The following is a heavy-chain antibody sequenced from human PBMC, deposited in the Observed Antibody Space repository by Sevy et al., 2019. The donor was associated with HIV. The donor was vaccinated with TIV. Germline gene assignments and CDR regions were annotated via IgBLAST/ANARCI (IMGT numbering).Heavy chain of an antibody. V-gene: IGHV3-23*01. J-gene: IGHJ3*02. CDR1: GFTFTSYA. CDR2: IFRNFRGVDVT. Sequence: GGSLRLSCTTSGFTFTSYAMNWVRQAPGKGLEWVSTIFRNFRGVDVTYDADSVKGRFTISGESSRNTLYLQMNSLKAEDTAVYYCAGARYDSSGSFDALDIWGQGTMVTVSS. D-gene: IGHD3-22*01. CDR3: AGARYDSSGSFDALDI.